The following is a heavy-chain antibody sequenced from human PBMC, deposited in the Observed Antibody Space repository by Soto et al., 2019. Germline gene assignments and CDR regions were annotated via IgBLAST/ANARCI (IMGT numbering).Heavy chain of an antibody. D-gene: IGHD3-22*01. CDR2: ISYDGSNK. V-gene: IGHV3-30-3*01. CDR1: GFTFSSYA. Sequence: QVQLVESGGGVVQPGRSLRLSCAASGFTFSSYAMHWVRQAPGKGLEWGAVISYDGSNKYYADSVKGRFTISRDNSKNTLYLQMNSLRAEDTAVYYCAREVRDDSSGYWSQSVLDYWGQGTLVTVSS. CDR3: AREVRDDSSGYWSQSVLDY. J-gene: IGHJ4*02.